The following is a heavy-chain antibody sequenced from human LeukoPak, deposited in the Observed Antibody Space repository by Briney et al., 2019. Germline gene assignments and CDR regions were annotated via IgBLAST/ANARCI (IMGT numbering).Heavy chain of an antibody. J-gene: IGHJ3*02. V-gene: IGHV4-59*08. CDR3: VRQPSATAAFDI. D-gene: IGHD2-2*01. CDR1: GGSINIYY. Sequence: SETLSLTCAVFGGSINIYYWSWVRQPPGKGLEWIGYIYYSGNTNYNPSFKSRVTISVDTSKNQFSLKLSSVTAADTAIYYCVRQPSATAAFDIWGQGTMVTVSS. CDR2: IYYSGNT.